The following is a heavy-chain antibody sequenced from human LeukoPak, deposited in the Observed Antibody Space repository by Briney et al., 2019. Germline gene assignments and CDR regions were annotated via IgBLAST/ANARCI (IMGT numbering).Heavy chain of an antibody. V-gene: IGHV1-18*01. CDR2: ISAYNGNT. CDR3: ARDSPHDYDSSLFDY. J-gene: IGHJ4*02. Sequence: ASVKVSCKASGYTFTSYGISWVRQAPGQGLEWMGWISAYNGNTNYAQKLQGRVTMTTDTSTSTAYMEPRSLRSDDTAVYYCARDSPHDYDSSLFDYWGQGTLVTVSS. D-gene: IGHD3-22*01. CDR1: GYTFTSYG.